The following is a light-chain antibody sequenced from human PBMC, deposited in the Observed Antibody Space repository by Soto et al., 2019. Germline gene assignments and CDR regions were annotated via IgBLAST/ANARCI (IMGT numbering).Light chain of an antibody. J-gene: IGKJ1*01. CDR2: LGS. CDR1: QSLLHSNGNIS. V-gene: IGKV2-28*01. CDR3: MQAIQAPRT. Sequence: DIVLTQSPLSLPVTPGEPASISCRSSQSLLHSNGNISLDWYLQTPGQSPQLLIDLGSILASGVPDRFSGSGSGTDFPLKITRVEAEDVGVYYCMQAIQAPRTFGLGTQVELK.